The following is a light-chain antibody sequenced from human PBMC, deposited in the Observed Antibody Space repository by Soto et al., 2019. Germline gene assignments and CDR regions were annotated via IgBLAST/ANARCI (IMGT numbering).Light chain of an antibody. J-gene: IGLJ1*01. CDR3: QSYDSSLSGSEV. CDR1: SSDIGTYKY. CDR2: EVS. Sequence: QSVLTQPASVSGSPGQSITISCTGTSSDIGTYKYVSWFQHHPGKAPKLIIFEVSNRPSGVSDRFSGSKSGTSASLAITGLQAEDEADYYCQSYDSSLSGSEVFGTGTKLTVL. V-gene: IGLV2-14*01.